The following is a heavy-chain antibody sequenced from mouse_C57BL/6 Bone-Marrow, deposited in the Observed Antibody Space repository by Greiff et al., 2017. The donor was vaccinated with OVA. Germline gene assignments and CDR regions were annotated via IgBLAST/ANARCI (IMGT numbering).Heavy chain of an antibody. CDR2: ISSGGSYT. CDR1: GFTFSSYG. J-gene: IGHJ3*01. D-gene: IGHD2-4*01. V-gene: IGHV5-6*01. Sequence: DVQLQESGGDLVKPGGSLKLSCAASGFTFSSYGMSWVRQTPDKRLEWVATISSGGSYTYYPDSVKGRFTISRDNAKNTLYLQMSSLKSEDTAMYYCARDYDYDLFAYWGQGTLVTVSA. CDR3: ARDYDYDLFAY.